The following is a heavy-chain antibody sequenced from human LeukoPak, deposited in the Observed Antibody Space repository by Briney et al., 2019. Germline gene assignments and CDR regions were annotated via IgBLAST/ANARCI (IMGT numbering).Heavy chain of an antibody. CDR2: IYTSGST. CDR3: ARDTLYCTNGVCPFDY. J-gene: IGHJ4*02. D-gene: IGHD2-8*01. V-gene: IGHV4-4*07. Sequence: PSETLSLTCTVSGGSISSYYWSWIRQPAGKGLEWIGRIYTSGSTNYNLSLKSRVTMSVDTSKNQFSLKLSSVTAADTAVYYCARDTLYCTNGVCPFDYWGQGTLVTVSS. CDR1: GGSISSYY.